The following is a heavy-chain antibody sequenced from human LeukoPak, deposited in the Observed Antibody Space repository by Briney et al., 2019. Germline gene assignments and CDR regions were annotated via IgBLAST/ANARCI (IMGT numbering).Heavy chain of an antibody. CDR1: GFTFSSQA. CDR2: ISGSGGST. Sequence: GGSLRLSCAASGFTFSSQARSWRRHAPGKALECVSAISGSGGSTYYADSVKGRFTISRDNSKNTLYLQMNSLRAEDTAVYYCAKDRRYSSGYFDYWGQGTLVTVSS. V-gene: IGHV3-23*01. J-gene: IGHJ4*02. D-gene: IGHD6-19*01. CDR3: AKDRRYSSGYFDY.